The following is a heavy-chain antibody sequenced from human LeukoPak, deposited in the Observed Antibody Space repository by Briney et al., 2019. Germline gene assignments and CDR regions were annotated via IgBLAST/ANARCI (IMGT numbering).Heavy chain of an antibody. CDR3: ARDTGGYGSGSYYTNWFDP. CDR2: ISAYNGNT. D-gene: IGHD3-10*01. CDR1: GYTFTSYG. Sequence: ASVKVSCKASGYTFTSYGISWVRRAPGQGLEWMGWISAYNGNTNYAQKLQGRVTMTTDTSTSTAYMELRSLRSDDTAVYYCARDTGGYGSGSYYTNWFDPWGQGTLVTVSS. J-gene: IGHJ5*02. V-gene: IGHV1-18*01.